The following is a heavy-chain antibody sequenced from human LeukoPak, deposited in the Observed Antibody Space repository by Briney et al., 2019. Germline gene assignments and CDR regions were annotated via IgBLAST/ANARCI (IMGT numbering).Heavy chain of an antibody. J-gene: IGHJ5*02. CDR1: GFTFSTYA. CDR3: AKPLMRDRWFGES. V-gene: IGHV3-30*04. CDR2: ISYDGSNK. D-gene: IGHD3-10*01. Sequence: GRSLRLSCVASGFTFSTYAMHWVRQAPGKGLEWVAVISYDGSNKYYAKSVKGRFTISRDTSRNTVSLQMNSLRLEDTAIYYCAKPLMRDRWFGESWGQGTLVTVSS.